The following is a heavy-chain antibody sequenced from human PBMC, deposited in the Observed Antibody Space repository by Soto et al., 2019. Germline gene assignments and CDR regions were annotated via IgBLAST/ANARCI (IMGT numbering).Heavy chain of an antibody. V-gene: IGHV1-3*01. CDR1: GYTFTSYA. D-gene: IGHD3-3*01. CDR2: INAGNGNT. Sequence: GASVKVSCKASGYTFTSYAMHWVRQAPGQRLEWMGWINAGNGNTKYSQKFQGRVTITRDTSASTAYMELSSLRSEDTAVYYCSRDSSSITIFGVVITDAFDIWGQGTMVTVSS. CDR3: SRDSSSITIFGVVITDAFDI. J-gene: IGHJ3*02.